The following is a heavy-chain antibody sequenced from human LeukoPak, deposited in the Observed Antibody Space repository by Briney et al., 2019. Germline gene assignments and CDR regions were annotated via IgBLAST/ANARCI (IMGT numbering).Heavy chain of an antibody. Sequence: PGGSLRLSCAASGFAFSSYGMHWVRQAPGKGLEWVAFIRYDGSNKYYADSVKGRFTISRDNSKNTLYLQMNSLRAEDTAVYYCAKPAMSGYGIFDYWGQGTLVTVSS. J-gene: IGHJ4*02. D-gene: IGHD5-12*01. V-gene: IGHV3-30*02. CDR1: GFAFSSYG. CDR3: AKPAMSGYGIFDY. CDR2: IRYDGSNK.